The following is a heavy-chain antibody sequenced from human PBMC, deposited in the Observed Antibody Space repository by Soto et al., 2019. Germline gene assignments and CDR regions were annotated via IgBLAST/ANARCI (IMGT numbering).Heavy chain of an antibody. D-gene: IGHD3-22*01. Sequence: SEALSLTGSVSGGSMSSTTYYWAWIRQPPGKGLEWVATIYYSGATYYNPSLKSRLTISIDTSKNQFSLRLSSVTAADTAMYYCARYYDTSNRPYFHHWGQGTRVTVSS. CDR1: GGSMSSTTYY. CDR3: ARYYDTSNRPYFHH. CDR2: IYYSGAT. V-gene: IGHV4-39*01. J-gene: IGHJ1*01.